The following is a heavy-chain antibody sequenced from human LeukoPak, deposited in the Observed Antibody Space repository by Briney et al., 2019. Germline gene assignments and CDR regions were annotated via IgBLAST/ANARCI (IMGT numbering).Heavy chain of an antibody. CDR1: GYTFTGYY. V-gene: IGHV1-2*02. D-gene: IGHD3-10*01. Sequence: ASVKVSCKASGYTFTGYYMHWVRQAPGQGLEWMGWINPNSGGTNYAQKFQGRVTITADESTSTAYMELSSLRSEDTAVYYCARHYGSGSSYYYYYYMDVWGKGTTVTISS. CDR3: ARHYGSGSSYYYYYYMDV. CDR2: INPNSGGT. J-gene: IGHJ6*03.